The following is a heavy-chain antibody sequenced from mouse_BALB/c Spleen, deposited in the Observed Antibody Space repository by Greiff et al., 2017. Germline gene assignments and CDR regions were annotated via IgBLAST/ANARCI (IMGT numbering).Heavy chain of an antibody. D-gene: IGHD2-14*01. Sequence: EVKVVESGGGLVQPGGSRKLSCAASGFTFSSFGMHWVRQAPEKGLEWVAYISSGSSTIYYADTVKGRFTISSDNPKNTLFLQMTSLRSEDTAMYYCAREEVRRGYYAMDYWGQGTSVTGSS. V-gene: IGHV5-17*02. CDR3: AREEVRRGYYAMDY. CDR1: GFTFSSFG. CDR2: ISSGSSTI. J-gene: IGHJ4*01.